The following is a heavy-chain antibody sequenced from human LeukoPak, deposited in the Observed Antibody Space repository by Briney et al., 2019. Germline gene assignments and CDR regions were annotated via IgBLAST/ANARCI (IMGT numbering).Heavy chain of an antibody. CDR3: AKQGESYYYGSTGDY. CDR1: GFTFSSYV. V-gene: IGHV3-23*01. Sequence: GGSLRLSCAASGFTFSSYVMSWVRQAPGKGLEWVSGISGGGDSTYYADSMKGRFTISRDNSKNTLYLQMNSLRAEDTAVYYCAKQGESYYYGSTGDYWGQGTLVTVSS. CDR2: ISGGGDST. D-gene: IGHD3-10*01. J-gene: IGHJ4*02.